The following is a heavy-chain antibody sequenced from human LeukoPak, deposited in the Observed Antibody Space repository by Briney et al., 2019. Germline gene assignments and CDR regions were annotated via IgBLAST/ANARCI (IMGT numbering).Heavy chain of an antibody. D-gene: IGHD4-17*01. CDR1: GGSISSSSYY. CDR2: IYYSGST. Sequence: SETLSLTCTVSGGSISSSSYYWGWIRQPPGKGLEWIGSIYYSGSTYYNPSLKSRVTISVDTSKNQFSLKLSSVTAADTAVYYCARESYGDYGSNYYYYMDVWGKGTTVTVSS. J-gene: IGHJ6*03. CDR3: ARESYGDYGSNYYYYMDV. V-gene: IGHV4-39*07.